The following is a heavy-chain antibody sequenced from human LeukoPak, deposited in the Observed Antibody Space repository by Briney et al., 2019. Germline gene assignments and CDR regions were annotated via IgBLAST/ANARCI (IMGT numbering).Heavy chain of an antibody. J-gene: IGHJ5*02. D-gene: IGHD3-3*01. CDR1: GYIFTSYW. CDR2: IYPGDSDT. V-gene: IGHV5-51*01. Sequence: GESLQISCKGSGYIFTSYWIGWVRQLPGKGLEWMGIIYPGDSDTRDSPSFQGQVTISADKSISTAYLQWSSLKASDTAMYYCARRDNDFWSGYNNWFDPWGQGTLVTVSS. CDR3: ARRDNDFWSGYNNWFDP.